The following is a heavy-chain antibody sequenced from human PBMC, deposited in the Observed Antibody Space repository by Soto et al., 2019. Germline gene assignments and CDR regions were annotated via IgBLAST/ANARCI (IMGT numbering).Heavy chain of an antibody. V-gene: IGHV1-46*01. CDR3: ARDYFESSGYSAPRTCFDY. D-gene: IGHD3-22*01. CDR1: GYTFTSYY. Sequence: ASVKVSCKASGYTFTSYYMHWVRQAPGQGLEWMGIINPSGGSTSYAQKFQGRVTMTRDASTSTVYMELSSLRSEDTAVYYCARDYFESSGYSAPRTCFDYWGQGTLVTVSS. CDR2: INPSGGST. J-gene: IGHJ4*02.